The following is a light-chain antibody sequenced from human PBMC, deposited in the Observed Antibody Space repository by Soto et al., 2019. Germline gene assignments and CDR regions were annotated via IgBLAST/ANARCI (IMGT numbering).Light chain of an antibody. CDR3: QQYNTWSSIT. CDR2: GTS. V-gene: IGKV3-15*01. Sequence: EIVMTQSPATLSVSPGERVTLSCRASQSISSNLAWYQQKPGQAPSLLMYGTSTRATGIPARFSGSGSGTEFTLNISSLQSEDFAVYYCQQYNTWSSITFGQGTPLEIK. J-gene: IGKJ5*01. CDR1: QSISSN.